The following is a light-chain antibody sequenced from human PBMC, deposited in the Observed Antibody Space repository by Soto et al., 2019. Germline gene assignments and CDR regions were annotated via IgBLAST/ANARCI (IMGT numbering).Light chain of an antibody. Sequence: VVMTQSPATLSVSPWERATLSCRASQNLSRALDWYQQQPGQAPRLLIYGASTRATGIPARFSGSGSGTDFTLTISSLQSEDFAVYYCQHYDNWPHTFGQGTKLEIK. CDR3: QHYDNWPHT. V-gene: IGKV3-15*01. J-gene: IGKJ2*01. CDR2: GAS. CDR1: QNLSRA.